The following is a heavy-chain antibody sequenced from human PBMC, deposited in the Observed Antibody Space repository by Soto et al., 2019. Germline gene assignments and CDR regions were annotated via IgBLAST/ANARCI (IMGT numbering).Heavy chain of an antibody. D-gene: IGHD2-15*01. CDR3: ARGRRVAADNYYYYMDV. CDR2: MNPNSGNT. V-gene: IGHV1-8*01. CDR1: GYTFTSYD. J-gene: IGHJ6*03. Sequence: GASVKVSCKASGYTFTSYDINWVRQATGQGLEWMGWMNPNSGNTGYAQKFQGRVTMTRNTSISTAYMELSSLRSGDTAVYYCARGRRVAADNYYYYMDVWGKGTTVTVSS.